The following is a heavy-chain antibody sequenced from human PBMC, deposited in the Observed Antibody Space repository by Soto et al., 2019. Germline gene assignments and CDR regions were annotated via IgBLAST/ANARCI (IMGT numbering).Heavy chain of an antibody. J-gene: IGHJ4*01. Sequence: EVQLLESGGGLVQPGGSLRLSCAASGFTFSRYAMSWVRQAPGKGLEWVSAISGSGGSTYYADSVKGRFTISRDNSKNTLYLQMNSLRDEDTAVYYCAKLRKAMVKKGALNYWGHATLVTVSS. CDR2: ISGSGGST. V-gene: IGHV3-23*01. CDR1: GFTFSRYA. CDR3: AKLRKAMVKKGALNY. D-gene: IGHD5-18*01.